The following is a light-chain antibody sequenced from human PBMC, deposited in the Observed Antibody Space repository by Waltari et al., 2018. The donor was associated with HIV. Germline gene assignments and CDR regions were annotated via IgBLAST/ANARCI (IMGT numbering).Light chain of an antibody. CDR1: RNVFGMTYQVGY. CDR2: WGS. Sequence: IVMTQSPASMAVTLGDRVTINCKSSRNVFGMTYQVGYLSWYQQKPGQPPKLLIRWGSTPEVGVPLRFSAGGYGTELTLTIISLQEEDVCVYYCQQYDTAPYTFGQGTRVEVK. J-gene: IGKJ2*01. CDR3: QQYDTAPYT. V-gene: IGKV4-1*01.